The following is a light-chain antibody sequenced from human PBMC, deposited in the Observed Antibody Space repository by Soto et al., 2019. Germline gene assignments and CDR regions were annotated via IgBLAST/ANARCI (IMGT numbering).Light chain of an antibody. CDR1: QGIRNH. J-gene: IGKJ4*01. V-gene: IGKV3-15*01. CDR2: YGS. Sequence: IVMTQSPATLSVSPGERVTFSCRASQGIRNHVAWYQHKPGQAPRLLISYGSAGATGIPAKFSGSGSGTEFTLTINSLQSEDFAVYYCQQFYPWPVTFGGGTKVEIK. CDR3: QQFYPWPVT.